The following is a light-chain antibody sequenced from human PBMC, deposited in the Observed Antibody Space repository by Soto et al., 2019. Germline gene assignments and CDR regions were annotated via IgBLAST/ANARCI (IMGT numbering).Light chain of an antibody. CDR2: DVN. CDR3: CSYTTTTTYV. CDR1: GNDVGGYTY. V-gene: IGLV2-14*03. Sequence: QSVLTQPASVSGSTGQSISISCTGTGNDVGGYTYVSWYQQHPDKVPKLVIFDVNRRPSGVSDRFSGSKSDNAASLTISGLQAEDEADYYCCSYTTTTTYVFGTGTKLTVL. J-gene: IGLJ1*01.